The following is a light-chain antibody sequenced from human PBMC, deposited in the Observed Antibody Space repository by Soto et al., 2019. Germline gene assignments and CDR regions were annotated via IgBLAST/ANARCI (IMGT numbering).Light chain of an antibody. CDR2: EVS. J-gene: IGLJ2*01. CDR3: SSYAGSNNVV. V-gene: IGLV2-8*01. CDR1: SSDVGGYNY. Sequence: QSALTQAASVSGSPGQSITISCTGTSSDVGGYNYVSWYQQFPGKVPKLLIYEVSKRPSGVPDRFSGSKSGNTASLTVSGLQAEDEDDYYCSSYAGSNNVVFGGGTKLTVL.